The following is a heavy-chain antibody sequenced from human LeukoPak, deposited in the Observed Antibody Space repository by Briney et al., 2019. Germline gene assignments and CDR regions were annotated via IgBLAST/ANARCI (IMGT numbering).Heavy chain of an antibody. Sequence: PSETLSHTCTVSGGSISSYYWSWIRQPPGKGLQWIGYIYYSGSTNYNPSLKSRVTISVDTSKNQFSLQLTSVTAADTAVYYCARMVHDSSGYFSYRFDYWGQGTLVTVSS. CDR1: GGSISSYY. V-gene: IGHV4-59*01. CDR2: IYYSGST. D-gene: IGHD3-22*01. J-gene: IGHJ4*02. CDR3: ARMVHDSSGYFSYRFDY.